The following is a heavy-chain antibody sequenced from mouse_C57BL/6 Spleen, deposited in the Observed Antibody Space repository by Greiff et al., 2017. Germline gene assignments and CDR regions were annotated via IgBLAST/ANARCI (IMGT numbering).Heavy chain of an antibody. J-gene: IGHJ3*01. D-gene: IGHD6-1*01. CDR3: AREGASGFAD. Sequence: VQLQQSGAELVKPGASVKLSCKASGYTFTSYWMHWVKQRPGQGLEWIGMIHPNSGSTNYNEKFKSKATLTVDKSSSTAYMQLSSLTSEDSAVYYCAREGASGFADWGQGTLVTVSA. CDR1: GYTFTSYW. V-gene: IGHV1-64*01. CDR2: IHPNSGST.